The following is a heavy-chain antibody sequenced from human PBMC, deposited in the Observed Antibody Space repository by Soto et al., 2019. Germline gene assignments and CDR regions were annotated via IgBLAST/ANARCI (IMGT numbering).Heavy chain of an antibody. CDR1: GGSISSAGFS. J-gene: IGHJ5*02. CDR2: IYESGTT. D-gene: IGHD2-15*01. V-gene: IGHV4-30-2*01. CDR3: ARGDSNSYSADWFDP. Sequence: SETLSLTCAVSGGSISSAGFSWSWIRHPPGKGLEWIGFIYESGTTYYNPSLKSRVTISVDRSKKRFSLKMDSVTAADTAVYYCARGDSNSYSADWFDPWGRGTLVTVSS.